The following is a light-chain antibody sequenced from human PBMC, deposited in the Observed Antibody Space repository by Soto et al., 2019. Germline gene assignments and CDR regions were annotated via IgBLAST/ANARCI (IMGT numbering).Light chain of an antibody. CDR2: GAS. V-gene: IGKV3-15*01. CDR1: QSVSSY. Sequence: EIVLTQAPATLSLSPGGRATLSFRASQSVSSYLLWYQQKPGQVPSLLIYGASTRASGIPARFSGSGSGTEFTLTIGSLQSEDFAVYYCQQYSSSPSFGQGTRLEI. J-gene: IGKJ5*01. CDR3: QQYSSSPS.